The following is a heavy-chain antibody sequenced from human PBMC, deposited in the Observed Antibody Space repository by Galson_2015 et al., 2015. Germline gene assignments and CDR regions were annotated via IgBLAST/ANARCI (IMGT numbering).Heavy chain of an antibody. V-gene: IGHV1-18*04. J-gene: IGHJ4*02. CDR2: ISAYNGNT. CDR3: ARGVGGWSTRGYFDY. D-gene: IGHD6-19*01. CDR1: GYTFTSYG. Sequence: SCKASGYTFTSYGISWVRQAPGQGLEWMGWISAYNGNTNYAQKLQGRVTMTTDTSTSTAYMELRSLRSDDTAVYYCARGVGGWSTRGYFDYWGQGTLVTVSS.